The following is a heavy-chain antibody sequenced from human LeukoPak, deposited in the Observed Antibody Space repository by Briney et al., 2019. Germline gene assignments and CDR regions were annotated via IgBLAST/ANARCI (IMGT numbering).Heavy chain of an antibody. D-gene: IGHD6-13*01. CDR3: ARARDSTLAAACLDY. Sequence: ASVKVSCKASGYTFTGYYMHWVRQAPGQGLEWMGWINPNSGGTNYAQKFQGRVTMTRDTSISTAYMELSRLRSDDTAVYYCARARDSTLAAACLDYWGQGTLVTVSS. CDR1: GYTFTGYY. V-gene: IGHV1-2*02. J-gene: IGHJ4*02. CDR2: INPNSGGT.